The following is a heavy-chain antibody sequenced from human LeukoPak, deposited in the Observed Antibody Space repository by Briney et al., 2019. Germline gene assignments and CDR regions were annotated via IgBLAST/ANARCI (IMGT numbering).Heavy chain of an antibody. J-gene: IGHJ4*02. V-gene: IGHV1-8*01. Sequence: ASVKVSCKASGYTFTSYDINWVRQATGQGLEWMGWMNPNSSNTGYAQKFQGRVTMTRDTSISTAYMELSSLRSEDTAVYYCARVGYDILTGTYYFDYWGQGTLVTVSS. CDR2: MNPNSSNT. CDR1: GYTFTSYD. CDR3: ARVGYDILTGTYYFDY. D-gene: IGHD3-9*01.